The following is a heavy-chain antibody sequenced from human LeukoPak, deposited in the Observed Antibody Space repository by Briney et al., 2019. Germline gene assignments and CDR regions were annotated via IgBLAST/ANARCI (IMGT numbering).Heavy chain of an antibody. V-gene: IGHV3-23*01. CDR2: ISGSGGST. D-gene: IGHD3-22*01. Sequence: GGSLRLSCAASGFTFSSYAMSWVRQAPGKGLEWVSAISGSGGSTYYADSVKGRFTISRDNSKNTLYLQMNSLRAEDTAVYYCAKGVTMIVVVIEPFDYWGQGTLVTVSS. J-gene: IGHJ4*02. CDR3: AKGVTMIVVVIEPFDY. CDR1: GFTFSSYA.